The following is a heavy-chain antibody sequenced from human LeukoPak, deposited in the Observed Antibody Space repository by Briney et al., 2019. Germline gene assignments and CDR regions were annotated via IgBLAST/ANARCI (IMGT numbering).Heavy chain of an antibody. Sequence: SETLSLTCTVSGGSISSYYWSWIRQPPGKGLEWIGYIYYSGSTNYNPSLKSRVTISVDTSKNQFSLKLSSVTAADTAVYYCARTPTNLEWLLYYYYYMDVWGKGTTVTVSS. CDR3: ARTPTNLEWLLYYYYYMDV. J-gene: IGHJ6*03. D-gene: IGHD3-3*01. CDR2: IYYSGST. CDR1: GGSISSYY. V-gene: IGHV4-59*01.